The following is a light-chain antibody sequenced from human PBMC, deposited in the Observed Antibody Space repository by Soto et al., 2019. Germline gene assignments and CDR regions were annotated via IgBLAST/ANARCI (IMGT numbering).Light chain of an antibody. CDR2: AAS. CDR3: QQASSFPHT. V-gene: IGKV1-12*01. J-gene: IGKJ2*01. Sequence: DIQMTQSPSSLSASVGDGVTITCQASQDITNYLNWYQQKPGKSPKLLISAASTLQSGVPSRFSGSGSGTEFTLTIQSLQPDDIGTYYCQQASSFPHTFGQGTQVEIK. CDR1: QDITNY.